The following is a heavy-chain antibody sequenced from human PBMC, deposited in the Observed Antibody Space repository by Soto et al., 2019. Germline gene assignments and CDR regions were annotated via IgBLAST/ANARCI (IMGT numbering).Heavy chain of an antibody. D-gene: IGHD6-25*01. CDR3: AREGGAAPGARREWYLDL. CDR1: GSPLTDFY. CDR2: TNPNTGDT. V-gene: IGHV1-2*02. J-gene: IGHJ2*01. Sequence: QVQLVQSGAEVKKPGASVTVSCKTSGSPLTDFYIHWVRQAPGQGLEWMAWTNPNTGDTNTALKFQGRVTMTRDTSINTAFMELTRLSSDDTAVYYCAREGGAAPGARREWYLDLWGRGTLVSVSS.